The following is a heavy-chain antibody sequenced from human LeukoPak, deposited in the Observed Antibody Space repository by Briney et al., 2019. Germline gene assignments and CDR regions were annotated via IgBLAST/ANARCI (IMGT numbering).Heavy chain of an antibody. CDR1: GFTFSSYS. CDR2: ISSSSSYI. J-gene: IGHJ4*02. D-gene: IGHD6-6*01. V-gene: IGHV3-21*01. CDR3: ARTQYSSPRFDY. Sequence: GGSLRLSCAASGFTFSSYSMNWVRQAAGKGLEWVSSISSSSSYIYYADSVKGRFTISRDNAKNSLYLQMNSLRAEDTAVYYCARTQYSSPRFDYWGQGTLVTVSS.